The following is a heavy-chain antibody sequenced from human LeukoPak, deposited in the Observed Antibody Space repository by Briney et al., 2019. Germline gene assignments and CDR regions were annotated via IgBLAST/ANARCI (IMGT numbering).Heavy chain of an antibody. V-gene: IGHV3-7*01. Sequence: GGSLRLSCAASVFTFSSYWMSWVRQAPGRGLEWVANINQDGSEKYYVDSVKGRFTISRDNDKNSLYLQMNSLRAEDTALYYCAGDRALDYWGQGTLVTVSS. CDR3: AGDRALDY. J-gene: IGHJ4*02. CDR1: VFTFSSYW. D-gene: IGHD3-10*01. CDR2: INQDGSEK.